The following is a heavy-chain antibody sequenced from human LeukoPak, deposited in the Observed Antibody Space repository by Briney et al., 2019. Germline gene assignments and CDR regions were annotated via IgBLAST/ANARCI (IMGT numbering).Heavy chain of an antibody. CDR2: ISWNSGSI. D-gene: IGHD6-19*01. Sequence: PGGSLRLSCAASGFTFDDYAMHWVRQAPGKGLEWVSGISWNSGSIGYADSVKGRFTISRDNAKNSPYLQMNSLRAEDTALYYCAGSSGPNWFDPWGQGTLVNVSS. CDR1: GFTFDDYA. CDR3: AGSSGPNWFDP. V-gene: IGHV3-9*01. J-gene: IGHJ5*02.